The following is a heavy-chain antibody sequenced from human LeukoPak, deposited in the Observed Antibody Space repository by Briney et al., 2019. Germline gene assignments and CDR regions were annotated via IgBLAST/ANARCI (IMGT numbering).Heavy chain of an antibody. CDR1: GFTFSSYA. J-gene: IGHJ4*02. D-gene: IGHD3-22*01. CDR3: ARSPYYYDSSGYRLGNYFDY. Sequence: LRLSCAASGFTFSSYAMSWVRQAPRKRLEWIGSIYYSCSTYYNPSLKSRFTISLDTSKNQFSLKLSSLTAADTAVYYCARSPYYYDSSGYRLGNYFDYWGQGTLVTVSS. CDR2: IYYSCST. V-gene: IGHV4-30-2*03.